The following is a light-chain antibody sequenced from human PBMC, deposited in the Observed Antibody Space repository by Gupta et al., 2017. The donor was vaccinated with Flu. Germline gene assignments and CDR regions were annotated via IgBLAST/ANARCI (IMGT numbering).Light chain of an antibody. V-gene: IGKV1-27*01. CDR3: QKDNSAPWT. Sequence: DIQMTQSPSSLSASVGDRVTITCRASQDISNSLAWFQQRPGKVPKLLIYGASTLQSGVPSRFSGSGSGTDFTLTINSLQPEDVATYYCQKDNSAPWTFVQGTKVEIK. J-gene: IGKJ1*01. CDR2: GAS. CDR1: QDISNS.